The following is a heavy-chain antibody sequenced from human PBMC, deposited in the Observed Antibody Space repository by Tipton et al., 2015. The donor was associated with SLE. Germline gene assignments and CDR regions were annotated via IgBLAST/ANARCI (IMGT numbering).Heavy chain of an antibody. V-gene: IGHV3-30*02. D-gene: IGHD1-20*01. CDR2: IPFDRSNQ. CDR1: GLTFSRHG. CDR3: AKDKGITAFDY. Sequence: SLRLSCAASGLTFSRHGMHWVRQAPGKGLAWVAFIPFDRSNQYYADSVRGRFTISRDDSKSTLYLQMNSLRPEDTAVYYCAKDKGITAFDYWGQGTLVSVSS. J-gene: IGHJ4*02.